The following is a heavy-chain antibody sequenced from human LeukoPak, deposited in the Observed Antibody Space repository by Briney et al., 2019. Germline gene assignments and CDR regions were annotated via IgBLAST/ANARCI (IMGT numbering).Heavy chain of an antibody. J-gene: IGHJ5*02. CDR2: IIPIFGTA. CDR1: GGTFSSYA. CDR3: ASGANQYNWFDP. V-gene: IGHV1-69*13. Sequence: SVKVSCKASGGTFSSYAISWVRQAPGQGLEWMGGIIPIFGTANYAQKFQGRVTITADESTSTAYMELGSLRSEDTAVYYCASGANQYNWFDPWGQGTLVTVSS. D-gene: IGHD1-14*01.